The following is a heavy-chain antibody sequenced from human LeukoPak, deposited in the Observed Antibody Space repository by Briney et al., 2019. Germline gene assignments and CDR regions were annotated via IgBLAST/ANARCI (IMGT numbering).Heavy chain of an antibody. CDR3: ARVTCSSTSCYARNWFDP. D-gene: IGHD2-2*01. J-gene: IGHJ5*02. CDR1: GYSISSGYY. V-gene: IGHV4-38-2*01. Sequence: PSETLSLTCAVSGYSISSGYYWGWIRQPPGKGLEWIGSIYHSGSTYYNPSLKSRVTISVDTSKNQFSLKLSSVTAADTAVYYCARVTCSSTSCYARNWFDPWGQGTLVTVSS. CDR2: IYHSGST.